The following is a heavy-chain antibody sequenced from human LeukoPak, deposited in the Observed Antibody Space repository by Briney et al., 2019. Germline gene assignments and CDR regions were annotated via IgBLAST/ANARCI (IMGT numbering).Heavy chain of an antibody. V-gene: IGHV1-2*02. J-gene: IGHJ3*02. CDR2: INANSGGT. CDR3: ASKWVTYYYNSSAYHYPIDVFDI. D-gene: IGHD3-22*01. Sequence: ASVKVSCTASGYTFTGYYMHWVRQAPGQGLEWMGWINANSGGTNYAQKFQGRVTMTRDTSISTAYMELSRLRSDDTAVYYCASKWVTYYYNSSAYHYPIDVFDIWGQGTMVTVSS. CDR1: GYTFTGYY.